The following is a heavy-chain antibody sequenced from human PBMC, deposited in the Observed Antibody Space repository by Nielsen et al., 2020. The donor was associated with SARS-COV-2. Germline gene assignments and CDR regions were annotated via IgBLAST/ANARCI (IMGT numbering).Heavy chain of an antibody. J-gene: IGHJ6*02. V-gene: IGHV1-69*13. CDR1: GGTFSSYD. Sequence: SVKVSCKASGGTFSSYDISWVRQAPGQGLEWMGGIIPIFGTAKYAQKFQGRVTITADESTSTAYMELSSLRSEDTAVYYCARGLTVTTHRNYYYYGMDVWGQGTTVTVSS. D-gene: IGHD4-11*01. CDR3: ARGLTVTTHRNYYYYGMDV. CDR2: IIPIFGTA.